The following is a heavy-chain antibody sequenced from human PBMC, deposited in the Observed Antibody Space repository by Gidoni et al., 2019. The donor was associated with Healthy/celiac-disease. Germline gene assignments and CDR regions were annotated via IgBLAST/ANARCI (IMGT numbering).Heavy chain of an antibody. D-gene: IGHD3-3*01. CDR3: ARDPLRWSGYYTNFDY. CDR1: GSTFSSYS. CDR2: ISYDRSNK. J-gene: IGHJ4*02. V-gene: IGHV3-30*07. Sequence: QVQLVASGGGVVQPGRSLRLSCAASGSTFSSYSMPWGRQAPGKGLEWVAVISYDRSNKYHADSVKGRFTISRDNSKNTLYLQMNSLRAEDTAVYYGARDPLRWSGYYTNFDYWGQGTLVTVSS.